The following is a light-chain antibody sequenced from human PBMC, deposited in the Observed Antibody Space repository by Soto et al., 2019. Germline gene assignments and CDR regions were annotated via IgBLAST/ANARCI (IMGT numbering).Light chain of an antibody. CDR1: KSMNTY. J-gene: IGKJ1*01. CDR2: DAS. V-gene: IGKV1-5*01. Sequence: DIQLTHSRSTLSASVVDSVTISCGASKSMNTYLGWYQQTPGKAPKLLFYDASGLESGVPSRFSGSGSGTEFTLTISSLQPDDFATYYCQYYNSYPWTFGQGTKVDIK. CDR3: QYYNSYPWT.